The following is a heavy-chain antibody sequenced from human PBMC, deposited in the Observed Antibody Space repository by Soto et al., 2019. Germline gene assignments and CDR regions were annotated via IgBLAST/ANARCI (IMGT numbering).Heavy chain of an antibody. CDR3: ARVPDY. J-gene: IGHJ4*02. CDR1: GGSISSGGYS. CDR2: IYHSGST. V-gene: IGHV4-30-2*01. Sequence: LSLTCAVSGGSISSGGYSWNWIRQPPGKGLEWIGYIYHSGSTYYNPSLKSRVTISVDRSKNQFSLKLSSVTAADTAVYYCARVPDYWGQGTLVTVSS.